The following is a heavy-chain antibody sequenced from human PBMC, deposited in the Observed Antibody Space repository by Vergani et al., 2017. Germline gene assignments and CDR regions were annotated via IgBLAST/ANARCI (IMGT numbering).Heavy chain of an antibody. D-gene: IGHD5-24*01. CDR2: IGSSGPYI. Sequence: VQLVESGGGLVKPGGSLRLSCAASGFTFSDFSMSWVRQAPGKGLEWVAFIGSSGPYINYADSVKGRFIISRDNTNNSLFLQMNSLRVEDTAVYYCATDKMIGRWMQFVYWGQGTLVSVSS. CDR3: ATDKMIGRWMQFVY. V-gene: IGHV3-21*06. CDR1: GFTFSDFS. J-gene: IGHJ4*02.